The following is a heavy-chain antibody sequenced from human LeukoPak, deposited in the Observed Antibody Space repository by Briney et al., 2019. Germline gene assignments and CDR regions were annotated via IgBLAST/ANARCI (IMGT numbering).Heavy chain of an antibody. D-gene: IGHD2-21*01. J-gene: IGHJ4*02. CDR3: ARIALIPGAFDY. Sequence: SETLSLTCAVSGVSISSGGYSWSWIRQPPGKGLEWIGYIYHSGSTYYNPSLKSRVTISVDRSKNQFSLKLSSVTAADTAVYYCARIALIPGAFDYWGQGTLVTVSS. V-gene: IGHV4-30-2*01. CDR1: GVSISSGGYS. CDR2: IYHSGST.